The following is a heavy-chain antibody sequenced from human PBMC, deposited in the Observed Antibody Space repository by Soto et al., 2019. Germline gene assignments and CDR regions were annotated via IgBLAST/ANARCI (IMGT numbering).Heavy chain of an antibody. CDR1: GGSISSSSYY. Sequence: QLQLQESGPGLVKPSETLSLTCTVSGGSISSSSYYWGWIRQPPGKGLEWIGSIYYSGSTYYNPSLKSRVTIAVDTSKNQSSRKLSSVTAADTAVYYCARLLVVVVIDSDGMDVWGQGTTVTVSS. CDR3: ARLLVVVVIDSDGMDV. CDR2: IYYSGST. V-gene: IGHV4-39*01. J-gene: IGHJ6*02. D-gene: IGHD2-15*01.